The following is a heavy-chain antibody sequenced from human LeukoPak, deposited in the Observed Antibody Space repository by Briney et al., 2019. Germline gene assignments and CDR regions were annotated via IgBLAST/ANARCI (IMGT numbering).Heavy chain of an antibody. J-gene: IGHJ4*02. Sequence: GGSLRLSCAASGFTFSSYSMNWVRQAPGKGLEWVSSISSSSYIYYADSVKGRFTISRDNAKNSLYLQMNSLRAEDTAVYYCARDPGIAVAGTFDYWGQGTLVTVSS. CDR1: GFTFSSYS. V-gene: IGHV3-21*01. D-gene: IGHD6-19*01. CDR3: ARDPGIAVAGTFDY. CDR2: ISSSSYI.